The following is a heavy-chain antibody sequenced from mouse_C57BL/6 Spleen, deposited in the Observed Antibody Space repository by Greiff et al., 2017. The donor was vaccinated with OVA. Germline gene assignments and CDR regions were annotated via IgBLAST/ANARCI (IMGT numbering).Heavy chain of an antibody. CDR1: GYTFTSYW. Sequence: QVQLQQPGAELVRPGSSVKLSCKASGYTFTSYWMHWVKQRPIQGLEWIGNIDPSDSETHYNQKFKDKATLTVDKSSSTAYMQLSSLTSEDSAVYYCARRRGNYDYDGAMDYWGQGTSVTVSS. D-gene: IGHD2-4*01. CDR3: ARRRGNYDYDGAMDY. CDR2: IDPSDSET. V-gene: IGHV1-52*01. J-gene: IGHJ4*01.